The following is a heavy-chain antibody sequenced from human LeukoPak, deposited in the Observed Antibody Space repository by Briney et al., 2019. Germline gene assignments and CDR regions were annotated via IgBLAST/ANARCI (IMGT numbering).Heavy chain of an antibody. V-gene: IGHV4-59*05. CDR2: IYYSGST. J-gene: IGHJ3*02. CDR1: GGSISNYY. CDR3: ARHEPPSI. Sequence: PSETLSLTCTVSGGSISNYYWSWIRQPPGKGLEWIGSIYYSGSTYYNPSLKSRVTISVDTSKNQFSLKLSSVTAADTAVYYCARHEPPSIWGQGTMVTVSS.